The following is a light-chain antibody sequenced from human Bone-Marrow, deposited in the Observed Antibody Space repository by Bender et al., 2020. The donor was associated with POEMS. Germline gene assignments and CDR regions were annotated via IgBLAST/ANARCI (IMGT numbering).Light chain of an antibody. Sequence: QSVLTQPPSASGTPGQRVTISCSGSSSNIGTNPVNWYQQLPGTAPKLLIYINNQRPSGVPDRFSGSKSGTSASLAISGLQSEDEADYYCAAWDDSLNGVLFGGGTKLTVL. CDR1: SSNIGTNP. V-gene: IGLV1-44*01. CDR2: INN. J-gene: IGLJ2*01. CDR3: AAWDDSLNGVL.